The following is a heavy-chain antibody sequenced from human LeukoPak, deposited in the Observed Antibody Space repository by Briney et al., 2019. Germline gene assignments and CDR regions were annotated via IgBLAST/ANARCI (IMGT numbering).Heavy chain of an antibody. CDR2: ISYDGNIK. J-gene: IGHJ4*02. D-gene: IGHD4/OR15-4a*01. V-gene: IGHV3-30*03. Sequence: GTSLRLSCAASGFSFTSYNFHWVRQAPGKGLQWLGFISYDGNIKYEDSVKGRFTISRDNSKNTLYLQMNSLRAEDTAIYYCGRDFVNVAKARFDCWGQGTLVTVSS. CDR3: GRDFVNVAKARFDC. CDR1: GFSFTSYN.